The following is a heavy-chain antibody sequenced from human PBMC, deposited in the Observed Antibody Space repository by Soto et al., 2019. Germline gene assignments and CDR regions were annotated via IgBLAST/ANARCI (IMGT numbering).Heavy chain of an antibody. CDR2: ISSSSSFI. Sequence: EVQLVESGGGLVKPGGSLRLSCAASGFSLSDYSMNWIRQAPGKGLECVASISSSSSFIHYAESMKGRFTMSRDNAKNSLYLQMNSLSAEDTAVYYCAGSSDDGLDNWGQGTLVTVSS. CDR1: GFSLSDYS. D-gene: IGHD1-26*01. CDR3: AGSSDDGLDN. V-gene: IGHV3-21*01. J-gene: IGHJ4*02.